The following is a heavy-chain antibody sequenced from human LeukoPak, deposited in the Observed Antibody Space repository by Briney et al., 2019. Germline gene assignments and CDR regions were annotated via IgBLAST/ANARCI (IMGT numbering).Heavy chain of an antibody. D-gene: IGHD3-9*01. Sequence: GGSLRLSCAASGFTFSSYAMHWVRQAPGKGLEYVSAISSNGGSTYYANSVKGRFTISRDNSKNTLYLQMGSLRAEDMAVYYCARALRYGYYGMDVWGQGTTVTVSS. V-gene: IGHV3-64*01. CDR3: ARALRYGYYGMDV. J-gene: IGHJ6*02. CDR1: GFTFSSYA. CDR2: ISSNGGST.